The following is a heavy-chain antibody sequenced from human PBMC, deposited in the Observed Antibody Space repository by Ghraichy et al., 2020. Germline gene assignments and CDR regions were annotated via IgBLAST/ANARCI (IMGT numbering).Heavy chain of an antibody. CDR3: AKIRQGGASFDY. V-gene: IGHV4-59*01. D-gene: IGHD1-26*01. J-gene: IGHJ4*02. Sequence: SETLSLSCTVSGGSISGYYWSWIRQPPGKGLEWIGYIHPSGSANYNASLKSRISMSVDTSKNQFSLKLSSVTAADTAVYYCAKIRQGGASFDYWGQGTLVTVSS. CDR1: GGSISGYY. CDR2: IHPSGSA.